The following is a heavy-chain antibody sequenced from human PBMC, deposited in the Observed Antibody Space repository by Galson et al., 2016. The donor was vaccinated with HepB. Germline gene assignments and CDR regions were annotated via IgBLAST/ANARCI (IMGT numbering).Heavy chain of an antibody. V-gene: IGHV3-23*01. CDR3: ARGMGVEVVVTEDEYFPH. CDR1: GASLNRNAYY. D-gene: IGHD6-19*01. J-gene: IGHJ1*01. CDR2: IGGSGSST. Sequence: ETLSLTCTVSGASLNRNAYYWDWIRQAPGKGLQWVSSIGGSGSSTYYADSVKGRFTISRDNSKNTLYLQMNSLRPEDTAVYYCARGMGVEVVVTEDEYFPHWGQGILVSVSS.